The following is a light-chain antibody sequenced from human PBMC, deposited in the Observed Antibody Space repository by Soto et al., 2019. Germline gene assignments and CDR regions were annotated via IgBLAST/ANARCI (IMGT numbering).Light chain of an antibody. J-gene: IGLJ2*01. CDR2: SDN. CDR1: SSNIGSQT. V-gene: IGLV1-44*01. Sequence: QSVLTQPPSASGTPGQRVTIYCSGSSSNIGSQTVNWYQQVPGVAPKLLLYSDNQRPSGVPDRFSGSRSGTSASLAISGLQSEDEANYYCAGWDDSLNGVVFGGGTKVTVL. CDR3: AGWDDSLNGVV.